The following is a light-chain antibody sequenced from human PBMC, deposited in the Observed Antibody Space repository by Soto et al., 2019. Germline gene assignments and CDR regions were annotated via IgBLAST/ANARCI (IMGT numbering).Light chain of an antibody. CDR3: QQYGSSSYT. V-gene: IGKV3-20*01. Sequence: EIVLTQSPGTLSLSPGERASLSCRASQSVSSTYLAWYQQNPGQAPRLLIYGASSRATGLPDRFSGSGSGTDFTLTISRQEPEDFAVDFCQQYGSSSYTCGQGTKLEIK. CDR2: GAS. J-gene: IGKJ2*01. CDR1: QSVSSTY.